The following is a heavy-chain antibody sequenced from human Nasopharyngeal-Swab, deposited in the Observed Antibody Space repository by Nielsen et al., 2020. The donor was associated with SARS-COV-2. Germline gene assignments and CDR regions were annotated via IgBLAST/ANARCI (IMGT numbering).Heavy chain of an antibody. Sequence: SLKISCAASGFTFDDYAMHRVRQAPGKGLEWVSGISWNSGTIGYADSVKGRFTISRDNAKNSLFLQMNSLRTEDTALYYCARDAARSWYNWFDPWGQGTLVTVSS. J-gene: IGHJ5*02. CDR1: GFTFDDYA. D-gene: IGHD6-13*01. V-gene: IGHV3-9*01. CDR2: ISWNSGTI. CDR3: ARDAARSWYNWFDP.